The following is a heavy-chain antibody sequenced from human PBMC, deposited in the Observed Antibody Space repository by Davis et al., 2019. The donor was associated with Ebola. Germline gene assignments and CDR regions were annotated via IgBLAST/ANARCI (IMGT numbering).Heavy chain of an antibody. Sequence: SVKVSCKASGFTFTSSAVQWVRQARGQRLEWIGWIVVGSGNTNYAPKFQGRVTITADKSTSTAYMELNSLRSEDTAMYYCAKSARGDASDVWGQGTVVSVSS. D-gene: IGHD6-25*01. CDR1: GFTFTSSA. CDR3: AKSARGDASDV. J-gene: IGHJ3*01. V-gene: IGHV1-58*01. CDR2: IVVGSGNT.